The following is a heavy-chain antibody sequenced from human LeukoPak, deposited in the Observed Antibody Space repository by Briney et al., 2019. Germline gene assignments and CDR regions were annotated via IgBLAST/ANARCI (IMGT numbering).Heavy chain of an antibody. D-gene: IGHD5-24*01. CDR3: ARDRASWDAFDI. Sequence: PGGSLRLSCAASGFTFSSYGMSWVRQAPGKGLEWISGISGSGGSTYYVDSVKGRFTISRDNSKNTLYMQMNSLRAEDTAVYYCARDRASWDAFDIWGQGTMVTVSS. CDR2: ISGSGGST. CDR1: GFTFSSYG. J-gene: IGHJ3*02. V-gene: IGHV3-23*01.